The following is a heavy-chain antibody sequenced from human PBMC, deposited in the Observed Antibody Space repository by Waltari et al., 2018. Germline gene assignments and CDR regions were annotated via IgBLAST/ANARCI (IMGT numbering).Heavy chain of an antibody. D-gene: IGHD6-13*01. V-gene: IGHV3-11*04. CDR1: GFTFSAHH. CDR2: ISSSGKTI. CDR3: AGGIAAAKN. J-gene: IGHJ4*02. Sequence: QVQLVESGGGLVTPGGSLRLSCAASGFTFSAHHMTWIRQAPGKGLEWISYISSSGKTIYYADSVKGRFTISRDNAKNSLYLQMNSLRAEDTAVYYCAGGIAAAKNWGQGTLVTVSS.